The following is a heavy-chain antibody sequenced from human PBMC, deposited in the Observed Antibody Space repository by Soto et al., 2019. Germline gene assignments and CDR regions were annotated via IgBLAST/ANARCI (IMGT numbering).Heavy chain of an antibody. CDR3: ARDLVAGRGCPDY. D-gene: IGHD6-19*01. V-gene: IGHV3-33*01. Sequence: GGSRGLSCAASVFTFSSYCMHWVRQAPGKGLEWVAVIWYDGSNKYYADSVKGRFTISRDNSKNTLYLQMNSLRAEDTAVYYCARDLVAGRGCPDYWGQGTLVTVSS. CDR1: VFTFSSYC. CDR2: IWYDGSNK. J-gene: IGHJ4*02.